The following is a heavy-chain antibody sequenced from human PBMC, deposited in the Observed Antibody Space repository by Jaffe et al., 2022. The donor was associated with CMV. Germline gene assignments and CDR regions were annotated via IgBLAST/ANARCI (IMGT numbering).Heavy chain of an antibody. Sequence: EVQLVESGGGLVQPGGSLRLSCSASGFTFSSYAMHWVRQAPGKGLEYVSAISSNGGSTYYADSVKGRFTISRDNSKNTLYLQMSSLRAEDTAVYYCVRFGGSGYSYPIDYWGQGTLVTVSS. V-gene: IGHV3-64D*06. J-gene: IGHJ4*02. CDR3: VRFGGSGYSYPIDY. CDR1: GFTFSSYA. D-gene: IGHD3-22*01. CDR2: ISSNGGST.